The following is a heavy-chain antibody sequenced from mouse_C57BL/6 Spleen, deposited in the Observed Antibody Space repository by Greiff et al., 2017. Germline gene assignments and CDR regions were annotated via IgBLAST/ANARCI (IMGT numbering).Heavy chain of an antibody. V-gene: IGHV1-52*01. J-gene: IGHJ3*01. CDR2: IDPSDSET. Sequence: QVQLKQPGAELVRPGSSVKLSCKASGYTFTSYWMHWVKQRPIQGLEWIGNIDPSDSETHYNQKFKDKATLTVDKSSSTAYMQLSSLTSEDSAVYCCARWGSGYGPYWGQGTLVTVSA. CDR1: GYTFTSYW. D-gene: IGHD3-2*02. CDR3: ARWGSGYGPY.